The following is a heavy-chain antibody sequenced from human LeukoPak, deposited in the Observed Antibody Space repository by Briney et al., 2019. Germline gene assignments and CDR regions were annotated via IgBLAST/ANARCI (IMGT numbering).Heavy chain of an antibody. D-gene: IGHD6-19*01. V-gene: IGHV3-7*01. CDR1: GFTSSNYW. Sequence: GGSLRLSCAASGFTSSNYWMNWVRQAPGKGMEWVATIEKDGSEILYVDSVKGRFTISRDNAKNSLYQQMNSLRAEDTAVYYCAAGAGWLIDWWGQGTLVTVSS. CDR3: AAGAGWLIDW. J-gene: IGHJ4*02. CDR2: IEKDGSEI.